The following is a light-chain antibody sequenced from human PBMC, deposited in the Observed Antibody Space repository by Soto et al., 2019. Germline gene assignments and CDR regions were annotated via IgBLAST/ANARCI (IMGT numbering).Light chain of an antibody. J-gene: IGLJ6*01. CDR3: KSYAGRNNYV. CDR2: EVV. Sequence: QSALTQPPSASGSPGQSVTISCTGTKSDIGVYDFVSWHQHHPGKAPRLIFYEVVQRPSGVPDRFSGSKSGNTASLTVSGLQAADGADYFCKSYAGRNNYVYGRGSKV. V-gene: IGLV2-8*01. CDR1: KSDIGVYDF.